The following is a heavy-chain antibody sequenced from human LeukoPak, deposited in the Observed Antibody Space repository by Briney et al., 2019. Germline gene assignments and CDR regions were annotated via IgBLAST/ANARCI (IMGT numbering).Heavy chain of an antibody. D-gene: IGHD5-24*01. V-gene: IGHV3-7*01. CDR1: GFTFSSYW. CDR3: ARSGRGGWLQSNYFDY. CDR2: IKQDGSEK. J-gene: IGHJ4*02. Sequence: GGSLRLSCAASGFTFSSYWMSWVRQAPGKGLEWVANIKQDGSEKYYVDSVKGRFTISRDNAKNPLYLQMNSLRAEDTAVYYCARSGRGGWLQSNYFDYWGQGTLVTVSS.